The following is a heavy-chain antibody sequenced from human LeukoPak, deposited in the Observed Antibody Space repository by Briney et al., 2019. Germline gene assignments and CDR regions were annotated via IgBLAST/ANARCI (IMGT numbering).Heavy chain of an antibody. CDR2: INHSGRT. CDR3: ATTQDCSGGSCPLNWFDP. Sequence: PSETLSLTCAVYSGSFSGYYWSWIRQPPGKGLEWIGEINHSGRTTYNASLKSRVTISIDTSKNQFSLKLSSVTAADTAMYCCATTQDCSGGSCPLNWFDPWGQGTLVTVPS. V-gene: IGHV4-34*01. CDR1: SGSFSGYY. J-gene: IGHJ5*02. D-gene: IGHD2-15*01.